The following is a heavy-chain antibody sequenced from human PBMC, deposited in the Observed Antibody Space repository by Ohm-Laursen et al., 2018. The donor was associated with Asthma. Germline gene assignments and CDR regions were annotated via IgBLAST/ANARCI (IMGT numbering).Heavy chain of an antibody. CDR2: ISYDGSNK. D-gene: IGHD5-18*01. CDR3: AKGKRGYSCGPLDY. Sequence: SLRLSCAASGFTFSSYGMHWVRQAPGKGLEWVAVISYDGSNKYYADSVKGRFTISRDNSKNTLYLQMNSLRAEDTAVYYCAKGKRGYSCGPLDYWGQGTLVTVSS. CDR1: GFTFSSYG. J-gene: IGHJ4*02. V-gene: IGHV3-30*18.